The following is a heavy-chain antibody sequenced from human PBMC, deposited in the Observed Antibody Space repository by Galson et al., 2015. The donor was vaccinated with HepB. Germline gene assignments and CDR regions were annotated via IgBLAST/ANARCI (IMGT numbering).Heavy chain of an antibody. D-gene: IGHD2-21*02. V-gene: IGHV3-9*01. Sequence: SLRLSCAASGFTFDDYAMHWVRQAPGKGLEWVSGISWNSGTIGYADSVRGRFTISRDNAKNSLYLQMNSLRAEDTAFYYCAKDIQGGDSYWYFDLWGVAPWSLSPQ. J-gene: IGHJ2*01. CDR3: AKDIQGGDSYWYFDL. CDR1: GFTFDDYA. CDR2: ISWNSGTI.